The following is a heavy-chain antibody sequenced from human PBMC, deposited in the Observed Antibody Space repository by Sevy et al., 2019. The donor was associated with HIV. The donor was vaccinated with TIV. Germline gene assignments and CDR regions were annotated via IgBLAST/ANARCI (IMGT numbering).Heavy chain of an antibody. D-gene: IGHD6-6*01. CDR3: AKARMAARSLNPRLLNFDS. Sequence: GGSLRLSCAASQFAFSDYAMTWVRQAPGKGLEWVASIGGSGGSTYYAESVRGRFTISRDNDNHVVYLQMDTLRVADTALYFCAKARMAARSLNPRLLNFDSWGQGTLVTVSS. CDR1: QFAFSDYA. V-gene: IGHV3-23*01. CDR2: IGGSGGST. J-gene: IGHJ5*01.